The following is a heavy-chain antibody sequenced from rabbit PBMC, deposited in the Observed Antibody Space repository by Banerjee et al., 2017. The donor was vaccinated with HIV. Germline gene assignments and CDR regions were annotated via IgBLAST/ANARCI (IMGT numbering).Heavy chain of an antibody. CDR2: IYTSSGNT. Sequence: QSLEESGGDLVKPGASLTLTCTASGSDISSYYMCWVRQAPGKGLEWIACIYTSSGNTYYASWAKGRFTISKTSSTTVTLQMTSLTAADTATYFCARGYSLWGPGTLVTVS. J-gene: IGHJ4*01. V-gene: IGHV1S40*01. CDR3: ARGYSL. CDR1: GSDISSYY. D-gene: IGHD7-1*01.